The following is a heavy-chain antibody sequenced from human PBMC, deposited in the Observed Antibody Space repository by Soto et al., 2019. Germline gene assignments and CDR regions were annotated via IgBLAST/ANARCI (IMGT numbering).Heavy chain of an antibody. D-gene: IGHD2-21*01. J-gene: IGHJ3*01. CDR3: ARECGGDCSNAFDL. CDR2: LYSGAGT. V-gene: IGHV3-66*01. Sequence: VQLVESGGGLVQPGGSLRLSCAASGFTVSSNYMNWVRQAPGTGLEWLSVLYSGAGTYYADSVKDRFTISRDNSKNTLYLQLNSLRAEDTAIYYCARECGGDCSNAFDLWGQGTMVTVSP. CDR1: GFTVSSNY.